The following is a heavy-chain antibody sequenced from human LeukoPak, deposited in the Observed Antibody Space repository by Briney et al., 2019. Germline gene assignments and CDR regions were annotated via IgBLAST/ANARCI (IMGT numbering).Heavy chain of an antibody. Sequence: SETLSLTCTVSGGSISSYYWSWIRQPPGKGLEWSGYIYYSGSTNYNPSLKSRVTISVDTSKNQFSLKLSSVTAADTAVYYCAREGRIAADLHWFDPWGQGTLVTVSS. J-gene: IGHJ5*02. CDR1: GGSISSYY. CDR3: AREGRIAADLHWFDP. CDR2: IYYSGST. D-gene: IGHD6-13*01. V-gene: IGHV4-59*01.